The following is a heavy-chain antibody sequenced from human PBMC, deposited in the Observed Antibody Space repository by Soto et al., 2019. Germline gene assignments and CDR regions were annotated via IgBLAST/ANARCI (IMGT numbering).Heavy chain of an antibody. CDR2: IYYSGST. Sequence: SETLSLTCTVSGGSISSGGYYWSWIRQHPGKGLEWIGYIYYSGSTYYNPSLKSRVTISVDTSKNQFSLKLSSVTAADTAVYYCARVPQYGSGSYYPSALARNWFDPWGQGTLVTVSS. D-gene: IGHD3-10*01. CDR3: ARVPQYGSGSYYPSALARNWFDP. J-gene: IGHJ5*02. V-gene: IGHV4-31*03. CDR1: GGSISSGGYY.